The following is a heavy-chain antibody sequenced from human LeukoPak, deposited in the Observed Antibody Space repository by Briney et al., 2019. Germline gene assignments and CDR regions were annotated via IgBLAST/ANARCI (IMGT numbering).Heavy chain of an antibody. CDR3: VGNSQYYYYYMDV. V-gene: IGHV1-2*02. CDR1: GYTFTGYY. D-gene: IGHD2/OR15-2a*01. J-gene: IGHJ6*03. Sequence: ASVKVSCKASGYTFTGYYMHWVRQAPGRGLEWMGWINPNSGGTNYAQKFQGRVTMTRDTSISTAYMELSRLRSDDTAVYYCVGNSQYYYYYMDVWGKGTTVTVSS. CDR2: INPNSGGT.